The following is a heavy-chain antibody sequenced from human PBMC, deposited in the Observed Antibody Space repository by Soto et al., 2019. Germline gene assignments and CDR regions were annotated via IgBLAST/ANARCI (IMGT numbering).Heavy chain of an antibody. CDR3: ARHITGTTLYYYYGMDV. D-gene: IGHD1-7*01. J-gene: IGHJ6*02. CDR2: IYPGDSDT. Sequence: GESLKISCKGSGYSFTSYWIGWVRQMPGKGLEWMGIIYPGDSDTRYSPSFQGQVTISADKSISTAYPQWSSLKASDTAMYYCARHITGTTLYYYYGMDVWGQGTTVTVSS. CDR1: GYSFTSYW. V-gene: IGHV5-51*01.